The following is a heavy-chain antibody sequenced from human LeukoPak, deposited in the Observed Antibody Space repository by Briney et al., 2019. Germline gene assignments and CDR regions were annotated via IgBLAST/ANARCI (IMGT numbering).Heavy chain of an antibody. CDR1: GYTFTGYY. D-gene: IGHD5-18*01. CDR2: IHPNSVGV. CDR3: ARLSGYSYGFDY. Sequence: ASVKVSCEASGYTFTGYYMHWVRQAPGQGLEWLGRIHPNSVGVNYAPTFQRRVTMTRDTSISTAYMELSRLRSDDTAVYYCARLSGYSYGFDYWGQGTLVTVSS. V-gene: IGHV1-2*06. J-gene: IGHJ4*02.